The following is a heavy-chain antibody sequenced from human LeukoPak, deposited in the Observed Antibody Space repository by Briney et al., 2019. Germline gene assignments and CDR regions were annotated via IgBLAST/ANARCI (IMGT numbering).Heavy chain of an antibody. CDR3: AKSTSPLYYYYGMDV. V-gene: IGHV3-23*01. CDR1: GFTFSNYA. Sequence: PGGSLRLSCAASGFTFSNYAMSWVRQAPGKGLEWVSTISGSGGSTYYADSVKGRFTISRDNSKNTLYLQLNSLRAEDTAVYYCAKSTSPLYYYYGMDVWGRGTTVTVSS. CDR2: ISGSGGST. J-gene: IGHJ6*02. D-gene: IGHD2-2*01.